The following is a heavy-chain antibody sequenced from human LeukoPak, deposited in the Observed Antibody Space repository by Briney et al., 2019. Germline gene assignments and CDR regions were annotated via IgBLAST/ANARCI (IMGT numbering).Heavy chain of an antibody. J-gene: IGHJ5*02. CDR2: ISTSSNTI. D-gene: IGHD3-22*01. CDR1: GFTFSSYS. CDR3: AGDRGTSGYLP. V-gene: IGHV3-48*02. Sequence: QPGGSLRLSCAASGFTFSSYSMNWVRQAPGKGLEWVSYISTSSNTIHYADSVKGRFTISRDNAKNSLYLQMSSLRDEDTAVYYCAGDRGTSGYLPWGQGTLVTVSS.